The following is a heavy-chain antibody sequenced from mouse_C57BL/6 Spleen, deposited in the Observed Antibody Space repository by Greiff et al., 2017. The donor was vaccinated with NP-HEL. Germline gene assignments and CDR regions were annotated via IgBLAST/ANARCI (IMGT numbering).Heavy chain of an antibody. V-gene: IGHV5-15*01. Sequence: EVKVVESGGGLVQPGGSLKLSCAASGFTFSDYGMAWVRQAPRKGPEWVAFISNLAYSIYYADTVTGRFTISRENAKNTLYLEMSSLRSEDTAMYYCARHGGNYYFDYWGQGTTLTVSS. D-gene: IGHD2-1*01. CDR3: ARHGGNYYFDY. CDR1: GFTFSDYG. CDR2: ISNLAYSI. J-gene: IGHJ2*01.